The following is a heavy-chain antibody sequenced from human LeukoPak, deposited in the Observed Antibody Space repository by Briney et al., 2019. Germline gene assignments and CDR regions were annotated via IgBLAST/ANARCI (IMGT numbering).Heavy chain of an antibody. CDR1: GFTFSSYA. J-gene: IGHJ2*01. V-gene: IGHV3-23*01. Sequence: GGSLILSCAASGFTFSSYAMGWVRQPPGKGLEWVSGISSGGGSTYYTDSMKGRFTISRDNSKNTLYLQMNSLTAEDTALHYCANARGTSSSYFDLWGRGTLVTVSS. CDR2: ISSGGGST. D-gene: IGHD6-6*01. CDR3: ANARGTSSSYFDL.